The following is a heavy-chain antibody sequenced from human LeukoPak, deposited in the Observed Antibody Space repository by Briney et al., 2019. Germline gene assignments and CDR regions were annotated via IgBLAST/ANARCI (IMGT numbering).Heavy chain of an antibody. V-gene: IGHV4-59*01. Sequence: SETLSLTCTVSGGSISSYYWSWIRQPPGKGLGWIGYIYYSGSTNYNPPLKSRVTISVDTSKNQFSLKLSSVTAADTAVYYCARASRDFWSGSKGYFDYWGQGTLVTVSS. J-gene: IGHJ4*02. CDR1: GGSISSYY. CDR2: IYYSGST. CDR3: ARASRDFWSGSKGYFDY. D-gene: IGHD3-3*01.